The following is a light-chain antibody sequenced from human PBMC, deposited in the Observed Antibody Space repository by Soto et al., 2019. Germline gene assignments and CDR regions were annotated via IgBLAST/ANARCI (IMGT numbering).Light chain of an antibody. CDR3: CSYAGSSTHVV. J-gene: IGLJ2*01. CDR2: EGS. V-gene: IGLV2-23*01. CDR1: SSDVGSYNL. Sequence: QSVLTQPASVSGSPGQSITISCTGTSSDVGSYNLVSWYQQHPGKAPKLMIYEGSKRPSGVSNRFSGSKSGNTASLTISGLQAEDGADYYCCSYAGSSTHVVFGGGTKLTVL.